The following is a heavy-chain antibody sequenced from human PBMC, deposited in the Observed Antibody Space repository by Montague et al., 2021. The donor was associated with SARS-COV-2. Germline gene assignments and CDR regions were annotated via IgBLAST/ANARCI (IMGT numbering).Heavy chain of an antibody. D-gene: IGHD4-17*01. CDR2: INHSGST. Sequence: SETLSLTCAVYGGSFSGYYWSWIRQPPGKGLEWIGEINHSGSTNYNPSLKSRVTISVDTPKIQFSLKLSSVTAADTAVYYCARGRAVTTFYYYYYGMDVWGQGTTVTVSS. CDR1: GGSFSGYY. V-gene: IGHV4-34*01. J-gene: IGHJ6*02. CDR3: ARGRAVTTFYYYYYGMDV.